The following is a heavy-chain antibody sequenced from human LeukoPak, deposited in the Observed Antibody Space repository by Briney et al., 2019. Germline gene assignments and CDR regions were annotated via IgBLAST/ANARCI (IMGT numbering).Heavy chain of an antibody. D-gene: IGHD5-18*01. CDR3: AKLPDTAMALDAFDI. Sequence: GGSLRLSCAASGFTFSSYGMHWVRQAPGQGLEWVAVIWYDGSNKYYADSVKGRVTISRENSKNTMYLQMNSLRAEATAVYYCAKLPDTAMALDAFDIWGQETMVTVSS. CDR2: IWYDGSNK. V-gene: IGHV3-33*06. J-gene: IGHJ3*02. CDR1: GFTFSSYG.